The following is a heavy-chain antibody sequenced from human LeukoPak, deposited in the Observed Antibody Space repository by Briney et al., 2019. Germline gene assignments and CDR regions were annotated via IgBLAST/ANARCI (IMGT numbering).Heavy chain of an antibody. CDR2: INVDGSTT. V-gene: IGHV3-74*01. Sequence: AGDSLRLSYAPSRFTFSSNWMHCVRQAPGKGLVWVSQINVDGSTTNYADSVKGRFTISRDNAKNTLYLQMNSLRAEDTAVYYCARSSFDRSFDYWGQGILVTVS. D-gene: IGHD6-13*01. CDR3: ARSSFDRSFDY. CDR1: RFTFSSNW. J-gene: IGHJ4*02.